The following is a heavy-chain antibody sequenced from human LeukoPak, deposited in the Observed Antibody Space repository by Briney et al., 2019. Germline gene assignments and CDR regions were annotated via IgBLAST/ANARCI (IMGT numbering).Heavy chain of an antibody. J-gene: IGHJ4*02. CDR2: IYSDNT. CDR1: GFTVSSNS. V-gene: IGHV3-53*01. CDR3: ARAGLNMVRLFYYFDY. Sequence: PGGSLRLSCTVSGFTVSSNSMSWVRQAPGKGLEWVSFIYSDNTHYSDSVKGRFTISRDNSKNTLYLQMNSLRAEDTAVYYCARAGLNMVRLFYYFDYWGQGTLVTVSS. D-gene: IGHD3-10*01.